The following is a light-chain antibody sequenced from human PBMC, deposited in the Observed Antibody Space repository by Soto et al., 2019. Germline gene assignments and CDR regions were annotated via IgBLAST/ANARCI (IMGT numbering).Light chain of an antibody. V-gene: IGLV2-8*01. Sequence: QSALTQPPSASGSPGQSVTISCTGTSSDVGGYNYVSWYQQHPGKAPKLMIYEVSKRPSGVPDRFSGSKHGNTASLTVSGLQAEDEADYYCSSYAGNNIVVFGGGTKLTVL. CDR2: EVS. CDR3: SSYAGNNIVV. CDR1: SSDVGGYNY. J-gene: IGLJ2*01.